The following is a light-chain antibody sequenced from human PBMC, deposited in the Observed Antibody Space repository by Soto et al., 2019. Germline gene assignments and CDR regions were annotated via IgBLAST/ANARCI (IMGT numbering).Light chain of an antibody. J-gene: IGKJ2*01. Sequence: EIVLTQSPATLSLSPGERATLSCRASQSVGSYLAWYQQKPGQAPRLLIFDASNRATGIPARFSGSGSGTDFTVTISSLEPEDFAVYYCHQRSNLGGSFGQGTKLEIK. CDR2: DAS. V-gene: IGKV3-11*01. CDR1: QSVGSY. CDR3: HQRSNLGGS.